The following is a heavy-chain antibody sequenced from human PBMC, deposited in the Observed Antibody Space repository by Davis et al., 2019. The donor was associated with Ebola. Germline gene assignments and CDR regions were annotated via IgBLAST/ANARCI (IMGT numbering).Heavy chain of an antibody. Sequence: GGSLRLSCAASGFTVSSYAMSWVRQAPGKGLEWVSAISGSGGSTYYADSVKGRFTISRDNSKNTLYLQMNSLRAEDTAVYYCAKAAVMITFGGVIPSPDYWGQGTLVTVSS. V-gene: IGHV3-23*01. CDR2: ISGSGGST. CDR3: AKAAVMITFGGVIPSPDY. D-gene: IGHD3-16*02. CDR1: GFTVSSYA. J-gene: IGHJ4*02.